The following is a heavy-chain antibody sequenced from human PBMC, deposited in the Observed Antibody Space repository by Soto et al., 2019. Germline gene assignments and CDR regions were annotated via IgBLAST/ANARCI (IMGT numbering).Heavy chain of an antibody. CDR3: ARGWAHGDLMKFDY. CDR1: GGSFSGYY. J-gene: IGHJ4*02. V-gene: IGHV4-34*01. CDR2: INHSGRT. Sequence: QVQLQQWGAGLLKPSETLSLTCAVYGGSFSGYYWSWIRQPPGKGLEWIGEINHSGRTSYNPSLKSRVTISVGTSKSQFSLKLSSVTAADTAVYYCARGWAHGDLMKFDYWGQGTLVTVSS. D-gene: IGHD4-17*01.